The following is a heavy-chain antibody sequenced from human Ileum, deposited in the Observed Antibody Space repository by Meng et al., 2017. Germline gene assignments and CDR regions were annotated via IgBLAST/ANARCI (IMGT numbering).Heavy chain of an antibody. CDR1: GGSISSYY. CDR3: ARAGGYNSPFAY. V-gene: IGHV4-59*01. CDR2: ISYSGST. D-gene: IGHD5-24*01. Sequence: SETLSLTCTVSGGSISSYYWSWIRQPPGNGLEWIGYISYSGSTNYNPSLKSRVTISVDTSKNQFSLKLSSVTAADTAVYYCARAGGYNSPFAYWGQGTLVTVSS. J-gene: IGHJ4*02.